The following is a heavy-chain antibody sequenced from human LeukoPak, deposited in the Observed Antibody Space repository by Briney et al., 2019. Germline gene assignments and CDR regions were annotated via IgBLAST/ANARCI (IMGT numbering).Heavy chain of an antibody. D-gene: IGHD5/OR15-5a*01. CDR2: FDPEDGET. J-gene: IGHJ4*02. CDR1: GYALTELS. CDR3: ATASLYVYYYFDY. V-gene: IGHV1-24*01. Sequence: ASVKVSCKVSGYALTELSMHWVRQAPGKGLEWMGGFDPEDGETIYAQKFQGRVTMTEDTSTDTAYMELSSPRSEDTAVYYCATASLYVYYYFDYWGQGTLVTVSS.